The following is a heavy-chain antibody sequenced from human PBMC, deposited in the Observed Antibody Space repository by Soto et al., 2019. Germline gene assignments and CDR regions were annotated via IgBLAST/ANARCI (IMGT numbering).Heavy chain of an antibody. CDR3: ARESGGSTSGHLSDAFDI. V-gene: IGHV3-53*04. D-gene: IGHD2-2*01. CDR2: IYSGGNT. Sequence: EVQLVESGGGLVQPGGSLRLSCAASGFTVSSNYMSWVRQAPGKGLEWVSVIYSGGNTYYADSVKGRCTISRHNSKITLYLQMNSLRAEDAAVYYCARESGGSTSGHLSDAFDIWGQGTMVTVSS. CDR1: GFTVSSNY. J-gene: IGHJ3*02.